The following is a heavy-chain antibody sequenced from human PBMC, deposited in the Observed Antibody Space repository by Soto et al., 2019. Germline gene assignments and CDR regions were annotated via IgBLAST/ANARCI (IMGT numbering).Heavy chain of an antibody. CDR2: IYYSGST. CDR1: GGSISSSSYY. D-gene: IGHD2-21*02. Sequence: SETLSLTSTVSGGSISSSSYYWGWIRQPPGKGLEWIGSIYYSGSTYYNPSLKSRVTISVDTSKNQFSLKLSSLTAADTAVYYCARHKYCCGDCYSAFKIYYYYYGMDFWGQGTTVTVSS. J-gene: IGHJ6*02. CDR3: ARHKYCCGDCYSAFKIYYYYYGMDF. V-gene: IGHV4-39*01.